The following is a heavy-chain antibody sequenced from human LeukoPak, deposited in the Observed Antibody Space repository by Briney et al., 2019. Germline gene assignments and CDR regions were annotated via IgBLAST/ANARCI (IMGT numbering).Heavy chain of an antibody. D-gene: IGHD3-10*01. CDR3: AREGSFRGRFFDY. J-gene: IGHJ4*02. CDR2: INAGNGNT. CDR1: GYTFTNYA. V-gene: IGHV1-3*01. Sequence: GASVKVSCKASGYTFTNYAIHWVRQAPGQRLECMGWINAGNGNTEYSQKFQGRVTITRDTSATTAYMELSSLTSEDTAVYYCAREGSFRGRFFDYWGQGTLVTVSS.